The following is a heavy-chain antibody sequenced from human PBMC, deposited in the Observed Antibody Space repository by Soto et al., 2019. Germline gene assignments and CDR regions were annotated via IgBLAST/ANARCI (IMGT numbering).Heavy chain of an antibody. CDR2: IIPIFGTA. D-gene: IGHD3-3*01. Sequence: SVKVSCKASGGTFSSYAISWVRQAPGQGLEWMGGIIPIFGTANYAQKFQGRVTITADESTSTAYMELSSLRSEDTAVYYCARYGYDFWSGYSPYGMDVWGQGTTVTVSS. CDR1: GGTFSSYA. CDR3: ARYGYDFWSGYSPYGMDV. J-gene: IGHJ6*02. V-gene: IGHV1-69*13.